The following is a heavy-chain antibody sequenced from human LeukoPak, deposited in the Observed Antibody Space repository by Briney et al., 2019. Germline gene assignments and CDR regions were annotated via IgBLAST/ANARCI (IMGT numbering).Heavy chain of an antibody. CDR3: AKLGGHPLHNYYVGV. CDR1: GFTFSSYA. V-gene: IGHV3-23*01. Sequence: GGSPRLSCAASGFTFSSYAMSWVRQAPGKGLEWVSGILDSGYSTYYANSVKGRFTISRDNSNNTLYLQMNSLRAEDTAVYYCAKLGGHPLHNYYVGVWGKGTTVAVSS. CDR2: ILDSGYST. J-gene: IGHJ6*03. D-gene: IGHD3-16*01.